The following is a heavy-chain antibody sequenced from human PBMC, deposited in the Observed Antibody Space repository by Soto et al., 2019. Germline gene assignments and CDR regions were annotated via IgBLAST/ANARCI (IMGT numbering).Heavy chain of an antibody. CDR1: GGSISSSSYY. V-gene: IGHV4-39*01. D-gene: IGHD6-25*01. J-gene: IGHJ6*02. Sequence: QLQLQESGPGLVKPSETLSLTCTVSGGSISSSSYYWGWICPPPGKGLVLIGRIFYSVSTYYNPSHKRRGTTSSDTSKNQFSLKLSSVTAADTAVYSCARDRSGCYPKNHTLNYYYYYGMDVWGQGTTVTVSS. CDR3: ARDRSGCYPKNHTLNYYYYYGMDV. CDR2: IFYSVST.